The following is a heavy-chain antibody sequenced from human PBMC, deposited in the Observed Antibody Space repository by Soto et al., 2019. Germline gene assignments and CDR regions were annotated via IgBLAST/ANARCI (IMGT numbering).Heavy chain of an antibody. CDR3: ARALKEDYGDYSRYYGMDV. V-gene: IGHV4-30-4*01. Sequence: PSETLSLTCTVSGGSISSGDYYWSWIRQPPGKGLEWIGYIYYSGSTYYNPSLKSRVTISVDTSKNQFSLKLSSVTAADTAVYYCARALKEDYGDYSRYYGMDVWGQGTTVT. CDR1: GGSISSGDYY. CDR2: IYYSGST. D-gene: IGHD4-17*01. J-gene: IGHJ6*02.